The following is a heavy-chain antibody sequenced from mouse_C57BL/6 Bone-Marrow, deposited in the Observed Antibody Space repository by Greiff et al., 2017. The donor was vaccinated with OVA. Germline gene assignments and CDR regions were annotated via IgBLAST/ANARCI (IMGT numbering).Heavy chain of an antibody. Sequence: VQLQQSGPELVKPGASVKISCKASGYAFSSSWMNWVKQRPGKGLEWIGRIYPGDGDTNYNGKFKGKATLTADKSSSTAYMQLSSLTSEDSAVYFCAGSNDYDGGWFAYWGQGTLVTVSA. CDR3: AGSNDYDGGWFAY. CDR1: GYAFSSSW. CDR2: IYPGDGDT. D-gene: IGHD2-4*01. J-gene: IGHJ3*01. V-gene: IGHV1-82*01.